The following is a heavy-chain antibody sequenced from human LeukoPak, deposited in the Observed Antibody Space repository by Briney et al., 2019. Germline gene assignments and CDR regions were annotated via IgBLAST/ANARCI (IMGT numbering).Heavy chain of an antibody. V-gene: IGHV1-69*01. Sequence: PRASVKVSCKASGGTFSSYAISWVRQAPGQGLEWMGGIIPIFGTANYAQKFQGRVTITANESTSTAYMELSSLRSEDTAVYHCARANADDFWSGYYRRKNWFDPWGQGTLVTVSS. CDR3: ARANADDFWSGYYRRKNWFDP. J-gene: IGHJ5*02. D-gene: IGHD3-3*01. CDR1: GGTFSSYA. CDR2: IIPIFGTA.